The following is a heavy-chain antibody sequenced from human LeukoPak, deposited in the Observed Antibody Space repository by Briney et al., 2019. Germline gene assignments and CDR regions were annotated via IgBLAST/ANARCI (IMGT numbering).Heavy chain of an antibody. CDR1: GGTFSSYA. CDR2: IIPIFGTA. D-gene: IGHD3-16*02. V-gene: IGHV1-69*05. CDR3: ARLSNPNWFDP. J-gene: IGHJ5*02. Sequence: SVKVSCKASGGTFSSYAISWVRQAPGQGLEWMGGIIPIFGTANYAQKLQGRVTMTTDTSTSTAYMELRSLRSDDTAVYYCARLSNPNWFDPWGQGTLVTVSS.